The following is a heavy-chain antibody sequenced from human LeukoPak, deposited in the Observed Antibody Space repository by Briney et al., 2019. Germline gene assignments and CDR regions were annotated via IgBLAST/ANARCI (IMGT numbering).Heavy chain of an antibody. CDR3: ASDIVATSGDF. V-gene: IGHV3-11*01. CDR2: ITSSGDDI. J-gene: IGHJ4*02. D-gene: IGHD5-12*01. Sequence: GGSLRPSCAASGFSFSDYYMSWIRQAPGKGLEWVAYITSSGDDIYYADSVKGRFTISRDNAKNALFLQMNSLRVEDTATYYCASDIVATSGDFWGQGTLVSVSS. CDR1: GFSFSDYY.